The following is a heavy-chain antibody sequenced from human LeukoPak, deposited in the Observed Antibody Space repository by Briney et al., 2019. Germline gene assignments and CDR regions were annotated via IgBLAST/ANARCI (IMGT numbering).Heavy chain of an antibody. CDR1: GFTFRNYD. CDR2: ISSKSDGGTT. D-gene: IGHD4-17*01. V-gene: IGHV3-15*01. J-gene: IGHJ4*02. Sequence: GGSLRLSCAASGFTFRNYDIHWIRQAPGKGLEWVGRISSKSDGGTTDYAAPVKGRFTISRDDSTNTPSLQMSGLKAEDTALYFCITEPHDYGDFTFGYWGQETLVTVSS. CDR3: ITEPHDYGDFTFGY.